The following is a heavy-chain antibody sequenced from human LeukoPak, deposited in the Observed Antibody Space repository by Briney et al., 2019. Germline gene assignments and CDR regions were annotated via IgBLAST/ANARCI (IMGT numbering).Heavy chain of an antibody. J-gene: IGHJ4*02. D-gene: IGHD6-13*01. CDR2: ISGSGGGT. Sequence: PGGSLRLSCAASGFTFSDYYMNWIRQAPGKGLEWVSAISGSGGGTYYADSVKGRFTISRDNSKNTLYLQMNSLRAEDTAVYYCAKGGTSIAAAEVDYWGQGTLVTVSS. CDR1: GFTFSDYY. V-gene: IGHV3-23*01. CDR3: AKGGTSIAAAEVDY.